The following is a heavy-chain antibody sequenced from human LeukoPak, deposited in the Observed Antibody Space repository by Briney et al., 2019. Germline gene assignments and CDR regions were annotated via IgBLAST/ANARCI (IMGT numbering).Heavy chain of an antibody. CDR2: INHSGST. J-gene: IGHJ5*02. CDR1: GGSFGGYY. D-gene: IGHD3-16*02. Sequence: PSETLSLTCAVYGGSFGGYYWSWIRQPPGKGLEWIGEINHSGSTNYNPSLKSRVTISVDTSKNQFSLKLSSVTAADTAVYYCARRYDYVWGSYRNNWFDPWGQGTLVTVSS. V-gene: IGHV4-34*01. CDR3: ARRYDYVWGSYRNNWFDP.